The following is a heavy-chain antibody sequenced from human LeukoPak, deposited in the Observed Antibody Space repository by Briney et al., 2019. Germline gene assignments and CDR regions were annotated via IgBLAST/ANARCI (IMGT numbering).Heavy chain of an antibody. CDR1: GFTFTNNW. D-gene: IGHD3-16*01. CDR2: IKSDGSEK. J-gene: IGHJ4*02. V-gene: IGHV3-7*01. Sequence: PGGSLRLSCAASGFTFTNNWMSWVRQAPGKGLEWVANIKSDGSEKYYVDSVEGRFTIPRDNAKNTVSLQMDSLRGEDTAVYYCVRALGSPTADHGGQGTLVTVSS. CDR3: VRALGSPTADH.